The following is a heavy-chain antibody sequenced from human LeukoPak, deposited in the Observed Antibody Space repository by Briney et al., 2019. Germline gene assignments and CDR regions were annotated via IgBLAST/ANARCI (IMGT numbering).Heavy chain of an antibody. CDR1: GFTFSNFW. Sequence: PGGSLGLSCAASGFTFSNFWIHWVRQAPGKGLVWVSRIYGDGTTTSYADSVKGRFTISRDNAKNTLYLQMNSLRAEDTAVYYCARGPGAYCGGDCPDYWGQGILVTVSS. CDR2: IYGDGTTT. D-gene: IGHD2-21*02. J-gene: IGHJ4*02. CDR3: ARGPGAYCGGDCPDY. V-gene: IGHV3-74*01.